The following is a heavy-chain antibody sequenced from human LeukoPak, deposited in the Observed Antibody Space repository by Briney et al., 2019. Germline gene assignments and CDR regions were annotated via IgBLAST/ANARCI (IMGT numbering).Heavy chain of an antibody. CDR3: ARVEAYSGSHRPYDY. CDR1: GYTFTGYY. D-gene: IGHD1-26*01. Sequence: ASVKVSCKASGYTFTGYYMHWVRQAPGQGLEWMGWINPNSGGTNYAQKFQGRVTMTRDTSISTAYMELSRLRSDDTAVYYCARVEAYSGSHRPYDYWGRGTLVTVSS. CDR2: INPNSGGT. V-gene: IGHV1-2*02. J-gene: IGHJ4*02.